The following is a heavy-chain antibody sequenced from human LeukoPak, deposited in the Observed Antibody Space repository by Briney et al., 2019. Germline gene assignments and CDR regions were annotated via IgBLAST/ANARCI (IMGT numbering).Heavy chain of an antibody. J-gene: IGHJ6*02. D-gene: IGHD3-3*01. CDR1: GGTFSSYA. CDR2: IIPIFGTA. Sequence: SVKVSCKASGGTFSSYAISWVRQAPGQGLEWMGGIIPIFGTANYAQKFQGRVTITADESTSTAYMELSSLRSEDTAVYYCARGLASTNFWSGYLDYYYYGMDVWGQGTTVTVSS. V-gene: IGHV1-69*01. CDR3: ARGLASTNFWSGYLDYYYYGMDV.